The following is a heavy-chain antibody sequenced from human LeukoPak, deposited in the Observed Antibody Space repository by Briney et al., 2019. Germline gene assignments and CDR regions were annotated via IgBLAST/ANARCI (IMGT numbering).Heavy chain of an antibody. D-gene: IGHD3-10*01. CDR1: GGSISSSSYY. V-gene: IGHV4-39*01. Sequence: SETLSLTCTVSGGSISSSSYYWGWIRQPPGKGLEWIGSIYYSGSTNYNPSLKSRVTISVDTSKNQFSLKLSSVTAADTAVYYCASNYYGTGSSCFDSWGQGTLVTVSS. J-gene: IGHJ4*02. CDR2: IYYSGST. CDR3: ASNYYGTGSSCFDS.